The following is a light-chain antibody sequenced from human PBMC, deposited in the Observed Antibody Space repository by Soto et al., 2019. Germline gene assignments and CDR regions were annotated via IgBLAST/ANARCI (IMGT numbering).Light chain of an antibody. Sequence: QSALTQPASVSGSPGQSIAISCTGTSSDVGGYNYVSWYQQHPGKAPKLMIHEVSNRPSGVFDRFSGSKSGNTSSLTISGLQADYEADYYCSSHTSYSTRVFGTGTKVTVL. V-gene: IGLV2-14*01. CDR3: SSHTSYSTRV. J-gene: IGLJ1*01. CDR2: EVS. CDR1: SSDVGGYNY.